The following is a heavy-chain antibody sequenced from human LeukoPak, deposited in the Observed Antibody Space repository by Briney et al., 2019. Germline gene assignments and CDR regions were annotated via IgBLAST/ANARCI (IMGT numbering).Heavy chain of an antibody. D-gene: IGHD3-10*01. V-gene: IGHV4-4*02. Sequence: SGTLSLTCAVSSGSISSSNWWSWVRQPPGKGLEWIGEIYHTGSTNYNPSLKGRVTISVDKSKDHFSLKLSSVTAADTAVYYCASRYGSGSYGFDYWGQGTLVTVSS. CDR1: SGSISSSNW. CDR2: IYHTGST. CDR3: ASRYGSGSYGFDY. J-gene: IGHJ4*02.